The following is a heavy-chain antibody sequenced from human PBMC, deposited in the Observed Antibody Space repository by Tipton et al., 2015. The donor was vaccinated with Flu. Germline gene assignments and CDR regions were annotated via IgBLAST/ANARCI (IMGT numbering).Heavy chain of an antibody. CDR3: ARDPKRRDGPNYY. CDR1: GFTFISYW. J-gene: IGHJ4*02. D-gene: IGHD5-24*01. V-gene: IGHV3-7*01. CDR2: INQDGSVE. Sequence: SLRLSCAASGFTFISYWMSWVRQAPGKGLEWVANINQDGSVEYYVDSVKGRFTISRDNAKNSLYLQMNSLRVEDTAVYYCARDPKRRDGPNYYWGQGTLVTVSS.